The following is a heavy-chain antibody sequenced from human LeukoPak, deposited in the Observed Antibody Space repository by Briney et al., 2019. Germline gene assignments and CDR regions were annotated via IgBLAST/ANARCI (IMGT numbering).Heavy chain of an antibody. CDR3: AKDAHRGFDYSNSLQY. D-gene: IGHD4-11*01. Sequence: GRSLILSCAASGFTFSHFGMHWVRQAPGKGLEWVAVIWSDGTNEYYADSVKGRFSISRDNSKNTVSLQMNSLRAEDTAVYFCAKDAHRGFDYSNSLQYWGQGTLVTVSS. J-gene: IGHJ4*02. CDR1: GFTFSHFG. CDR2: IWSDGTNE. V-gene: IGHV3-33*03.